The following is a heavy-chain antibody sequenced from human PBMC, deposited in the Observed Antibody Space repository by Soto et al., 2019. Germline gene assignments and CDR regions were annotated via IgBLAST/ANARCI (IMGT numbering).Heavy chain of an antibody. D-gene: IGHD1-1*01. Sequence: EMQLLESGGGLVQPGGSLRLSCAASGFTFSSVAMSWVRQAPGKGLEWVSSISGNAANTYYADSVRGRFTISRDSSKNTLYLQMNSLRAEDTSIYDCAKDRWGRRRHLNAWFAPSGQGTLVTVSS. CDR2: ISGNAANT. J-gene: IGHJ5*02. V-gene: IGHV3-23*01. CDR1: GFTFSSVA. CDR3: AKDRWGRRRHLNAWFAP.